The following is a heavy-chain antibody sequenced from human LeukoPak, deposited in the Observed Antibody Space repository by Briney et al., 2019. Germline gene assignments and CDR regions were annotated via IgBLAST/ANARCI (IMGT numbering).Heavy chain of an antibody. D-gene: IGHD5-18*01. CDR3: ARGPHRGGYSYGCEGTEHDY. V-gene: IGHV1-2*06. CDR1: GYTFTGYY. Sequence: ASVKVSCKASGYTFTGYYMHWLRQAPGQGLEWMGRINPNSGGTNYAQKFQGRVTMTRDTSISTAYMELSRLRSDDTAVYYCARGPHRGGYSYGCEGTEHDYWGQGTLVTVSS. J-gene: IGHJ4*02. CDR2: INPNSGGT.